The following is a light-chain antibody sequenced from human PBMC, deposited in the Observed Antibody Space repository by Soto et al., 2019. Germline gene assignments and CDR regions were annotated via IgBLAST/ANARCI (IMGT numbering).Light chain of an antibody. V-gene: IGLV2-8*01. Sequence: QSALTQPPSASGSPGQSVTISCTGTSSDVGGYHYVSWYQQHPGKAPKLMIYEVSKRPSGVPDRFSGSKSGNTASLTVSGLQAEDEADYYCSSYAGSNKVFGGGTKLTVL. CDR1: SSDVGGYHY. J-gene: IGLJ2*01. CDR2: EVS. CDR3: SSYAGSNKV.